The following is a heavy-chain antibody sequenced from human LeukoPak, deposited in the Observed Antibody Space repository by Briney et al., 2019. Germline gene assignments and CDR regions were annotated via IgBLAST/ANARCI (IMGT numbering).Heavy chain of an antibody. V-gene: IGHV4-39*01. CDR1: GGSISTRDYW. D-gene: IGHD2-15*01. Sequence: SETLSLTCSVSGGSISTRDYWWGGLRQPPGGGLDWIGSVFYTGNTHYKPSLQSRVTISVDTSKKPFSLKFSSVTAADTAVFYCARQRGIGSWSFAYWGLGTLVSVSS. CDR3: ARQRGIGSWSFAY. J-gene: IGHJ4*02. CDR2: VFYTGNT.